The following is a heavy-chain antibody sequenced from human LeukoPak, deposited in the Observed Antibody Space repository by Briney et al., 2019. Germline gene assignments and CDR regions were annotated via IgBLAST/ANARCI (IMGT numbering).Heavy chain of an antibody. J-gene: IGHJ4*02. CDR3: SPDLYSKYKGYFDY. CDR1: GFTFSSYA. Sequence: GGSLRLSCAASGFTFSSYAMSWVRQAPGKGLEWVGRIKSKSDGGATDYAAPVKGRFTISRDDARNTLYLQMNSLKTEDTAVYYCSPDLYSKYKGYFDYWGQGTLVTVSS. V-gene: IGHV3-15*05. D-gene: IGHD4-11*01. CDR2: IKSKSDGGAT.